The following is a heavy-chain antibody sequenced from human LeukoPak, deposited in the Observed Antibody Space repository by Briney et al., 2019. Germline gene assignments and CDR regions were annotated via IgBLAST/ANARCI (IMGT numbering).Heavy chain of an antibody. V-gene: IGHV5-51*01. Sequence: GESLQISCKGSGYSFTSYWIGWVRQMPGKGLEWMEIIYPGDSDTRYSPSFQGQVTISADKSISTAYLQWSSLKASDTAMYYCARRYCSGGSCSRYFDYWGQGTLVTVSS. CDR1: GYSFTSYW. D-gene: IGHD2-15*01. J-gene: IGHJ4*02. CDR2: IYPGDSDT. CDR3: ARRYCSGGSCSRYFDY.